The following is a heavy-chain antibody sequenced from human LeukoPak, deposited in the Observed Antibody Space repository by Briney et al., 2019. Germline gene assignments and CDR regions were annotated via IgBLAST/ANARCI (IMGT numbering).Heavy chain of an antibody. V-gene: IGHV1-69*06. CDR1: GYSFTSYA. J-gene: IGHJ6*03. CDR2: IIPIFGTA. D-gene: IGHD1-26*01. CDR3: ATSPVSRSYYGTLYYYYYYMDV. Sequence: ASVKVSCKASGYSFTSYAISWVRQAPGQGLEWMGGIIPIFGTANYAQKFQGRVTITADKSTSTAYMELSSLRSEDTAVYYCATSPVSRSYYGTLYYYYYYMDVWGKGTTVTVSS.